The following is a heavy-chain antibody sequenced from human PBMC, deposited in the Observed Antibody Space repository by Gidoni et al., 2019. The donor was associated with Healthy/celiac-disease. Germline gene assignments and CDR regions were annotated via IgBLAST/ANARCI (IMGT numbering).Heavy chain of an antibody. CDR3: ARVQVAAYNWFDP. CDR2: ITPSGGST. Sequence: QAPLVQSGAEVKTPGASVKDSCKASGYTFTSYYMHWVTQAPGQGLEWMGIITPSGGSTSYAQKFQGRVTMTRDTSTSTVYMELSSLRSEDTAVYYCARVQVAAYNWFDPWGQGTLVTVSS. V-gene: IGHV1-46*03. D-gene: IGHD1-26*01. CDR1: GYTFTSYY. J-gene: IGHJ5*02.